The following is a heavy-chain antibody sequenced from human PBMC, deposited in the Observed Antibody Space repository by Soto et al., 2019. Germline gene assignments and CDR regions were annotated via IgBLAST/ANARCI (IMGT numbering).Heavy chain of an antibody. D-gene: IGHD5-18*01. CDR3: ARHWFVDTAMVYYFDY. CDR1: GGSISSSSYY. J-gene: IGHJ4*02. V-gene: IGHV4-39*01. Sequence: SETLSLTCTVSGGSISSSSYYWGWIRQPPGKGLEWIGSIYYSGSTYYNPSLKSRVTISVDTSKNQFSLKLSSVTAADTAVYYCARHWFVDTAMVYYFDYWGQGTLVTVSS. CDR2: IYYSGST.